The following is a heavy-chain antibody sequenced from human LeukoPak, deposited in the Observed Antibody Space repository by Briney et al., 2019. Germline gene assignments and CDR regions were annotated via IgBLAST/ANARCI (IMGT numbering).Heavy chain of an antibody. CDR1: GFTFSSYA. CDR2: ISYDGSNK. CDR3: ASGSGYSYGYGVDY. J-gene: IGHJ4*02. D-gene: IGHD5-18*01. Sequence: GGSLRLSCAASGFTFSSYAMHWVRQAPGKGLEWVAVISYDGSNKYYADSVKGRFTISRDNSKNTLYLQMNSLRAEDTAVYYCASGSGYSYGYGVDYWGQGTLVTVSS. V-gene: IGHV3-30-3*01.